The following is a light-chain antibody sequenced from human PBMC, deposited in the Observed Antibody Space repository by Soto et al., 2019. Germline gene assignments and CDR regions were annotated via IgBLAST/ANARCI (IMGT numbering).Light chain of an antibody. Sequence: DIQMTQSPSTLSASVGDTVTVTCRSSQSVSGWLAWSQQKPGEAPKLLIYDASALPRGVPSRFSGSGSGTKCTLTNASLQPYDFATYYCHQYETFAGTCGPWTKVEI. V-gene: IGKV1-5*01. CDR2: DAS. CDR3: HQYETFAGT. CDR1: QSVSGW. J-gene: IGKJ1*01.